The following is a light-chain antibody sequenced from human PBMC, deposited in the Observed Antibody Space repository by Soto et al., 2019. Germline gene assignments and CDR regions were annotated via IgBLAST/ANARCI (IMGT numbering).Light chain of an antibody. CDR2: GAS. V-gene: IGKV3-15*01. J-gene: IGKJ4*01. Sequence: EIVMTQSPVTLSVSPGERATLSCRASQSINSDLAWYQQKPGQAPGLLIYGASTRATGIPARFSGSGSGTEFTLTISSLQSEDFAVYYCQQYNNWPLTFGGGAKVEIK. CDR3: QQYNNWPLT. CDR1: QSINSD.